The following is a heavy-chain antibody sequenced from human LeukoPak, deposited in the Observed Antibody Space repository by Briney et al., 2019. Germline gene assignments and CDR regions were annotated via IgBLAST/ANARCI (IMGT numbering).Heavy chain of an antibody. CDR2: INHSGST. Sequence: SETLSLTCAVYGGSFSGYYWSWIRQPPGKGLEWIGEINHSGSTNYNPSLKSRVTISVDTSKNQFSLKLSSVTAADTAVYYCARAQLGGPVDYWGRGTLVTVSS. CDR1: GGSFSGYY. CDR3: ARAQLGGPVDY. J-gene: IGHJ4*02. D-gene: IGHD3-16*01. V-gene: IGHV4-34*01.